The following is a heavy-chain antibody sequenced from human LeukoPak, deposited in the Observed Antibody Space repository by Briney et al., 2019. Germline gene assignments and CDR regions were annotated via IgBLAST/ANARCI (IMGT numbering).Heavy chain of an antibody. CDR1: GYTFTGYY. Sequence: GASVKVSCKASGYTFTGYYMHWVRQAPGQGLEWMGWINPNSGGTNYAQKFQGRVTMTRDTSISTAYMELSRLRSDDTAVYYCARDLGDSYVPLNWFDPWGQGTLVTVSS. J-gene: IGHJ5*02. D-gene: IGHD3-16*01. CDR3: ARDLGDSYVPLNWFDP. V-gene: IGHV1-2*02. CDR2: INPNSGGT.